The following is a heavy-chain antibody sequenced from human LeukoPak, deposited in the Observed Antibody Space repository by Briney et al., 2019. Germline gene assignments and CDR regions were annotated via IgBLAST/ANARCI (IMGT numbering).Heavy chain of an antibody. V-gene: IGHV3-11*06. CDR2: ISGSSSNT. Sequence: GGSLRLSCAASGFTFSDYYMTWIRQAPGKGLEWPSYISGSSSNTNYADSVQGRFIISRDNAKNSLYLQMNSLRAEDTAVYYCARVNPINSGFYAYWGQGTLVTVSS. D-gene: IGHD3-22*01. CDR1: GFTFSDYY. CDR3: ARVNPINSGFYAY. J-gene: IGHJ4*02.